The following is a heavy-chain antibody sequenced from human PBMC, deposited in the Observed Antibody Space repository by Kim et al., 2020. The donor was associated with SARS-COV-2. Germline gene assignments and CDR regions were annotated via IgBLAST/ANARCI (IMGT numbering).Heavy chain of an antibody. J-gene: IGHJ6*02. CDR3: AIAGLVAKTYYYYGMDV. D-gene: IGHD5-12*01. V-gene: IGHV1-3*01. CDR1: GYTFTSYA. CDR2: INAGNGNT. Sequence: ASVKVSCKASGYTFTSYAMHWVRQAPGQRLEWMGWINAGNGNTKYSQKFQGRVTITRDTSASTAYMELSSLRSEDTAVYYCAIAGLVAKTYYYYGMDVWGQGTTVTVSS.